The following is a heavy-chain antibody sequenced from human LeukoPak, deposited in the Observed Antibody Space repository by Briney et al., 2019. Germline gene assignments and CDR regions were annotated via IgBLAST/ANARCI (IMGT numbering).Heavy chain of an antibody. CDR3: ARDLDGDYGWHFDL. J-gene: IGHJ2*01. D-gene: IGHD4-17*01. V-gene: IGHV3-30*03. Sequence: GGSLRLSCEASGFTFSNYGMNWVRQAPGKGLEWVAVISYDGSNKYYADSVKGRFTISRDNAKNSLSLQMNSLRVEDTAVYYCARDLDGDYGWHFDLWGRGTLVTVSS. CDR1: GFTFSNYG. CDR2: ISYDGSNK.